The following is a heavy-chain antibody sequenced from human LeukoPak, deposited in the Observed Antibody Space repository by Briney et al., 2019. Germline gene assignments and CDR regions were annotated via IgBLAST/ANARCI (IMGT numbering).Heavy chain of an antibody. CDR2: INPDGSVT. D-gene: IGHD5-24*01. CDR1: GFTFSSYW. V-gene: IGHV3-74*01. CDR3: ARDEMIDY. Sequence: GGSLRLSCAASGFTFSSYWMHWVRQPPGKGLVWVSRINPDGSVTTHADSVEGRFTISRDNAKNTLYLQMNSLRAEDTAVYYCARDEMIDYWGQGTLVTVSS. J-gene: IGHJ4*02.